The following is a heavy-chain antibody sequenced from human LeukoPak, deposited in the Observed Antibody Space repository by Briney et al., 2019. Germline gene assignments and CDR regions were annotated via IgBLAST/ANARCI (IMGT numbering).Heavy chain of an antibody. J-gene: IGHJ4*02. CDR2: IYYSGST. D-gene: IGHD3-10*01. V-gene: IGHV4-59*01. CDR1: GGSISSYY. CDR3: ARRGPGGGSGKAGDY. Sequence: SETLSLTCTVSGGSISSYYWSWIRQPPGKGLEWIGYIYYSGSTNYNPSLKSRVTISVDTSKNQFSLKLSSVTAADTAVYYCARRGPGGGSGKAGDYWGQGTLVTVSS.